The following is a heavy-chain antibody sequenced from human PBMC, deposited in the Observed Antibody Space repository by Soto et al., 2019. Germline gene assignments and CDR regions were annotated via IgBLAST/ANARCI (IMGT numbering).Heavy chain of an antibody. J-gene: IGHJ5*02. D-gene: IGHD2-2*03. CDR3: ASLDIVVVPAAQNWFDP. CDR1: GGTFSSYT. CDR2: IIPILSIA. Sequence: QVQLVQSGAEVKKPGSSVKVSCKASGGTFSSYTISWVRQAPGQGLEWMGRIIPILSIANYAQKFQGRVTITADKSTSTAYMELSSLRSEDTAVYYCASLDIVVVPAAQNWFDPWGQGTLVTVSS. V-gene: IGHV1-69*02.